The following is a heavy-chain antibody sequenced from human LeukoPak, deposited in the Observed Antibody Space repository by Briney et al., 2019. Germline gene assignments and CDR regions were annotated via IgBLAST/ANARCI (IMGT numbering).Heavy chain of an antibody. V-gene: IGHV4-39*01. J-gene: IGHJ4*02. CDR2: IYYSGST. Sequence: SETLSLTCTVSGGSISSSSYYWGWIRQPPGKGLEWIGSIYYSGSTYYNPSLKSRVTISVDTSKNQFSLKLSSVTAADTAVYYCASQYYYDSSGYYDPRDYWGQGTLVTVSS. CDR3: ASQYYYDSSGYYDPRDY. CDR1: GGSISSSSYY. D-gene: IGHD3-22*01.